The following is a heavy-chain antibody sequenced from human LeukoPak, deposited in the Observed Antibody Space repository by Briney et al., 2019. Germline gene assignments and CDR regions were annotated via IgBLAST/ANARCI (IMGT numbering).Heavy chain of an antibody. V-gene: IGHV1-2*02. CDR2: INPNSGGT. Sequence: ASVKVSCKASGYTFTGYYMHWVRQAPGQVLEWMGWINPNSGGTNYAQKFQGRVTMTRDTSISTAYMELSRLRSDDTAVYYCAREAVPNWYYYYGMDVWGQGTTVTVSS. CDR3: AREAVPNWYYYYGMDV. D-gene: IGHD4-17*01. J-gene: IGHJ6*02. CDR1: GYTFTGYY.